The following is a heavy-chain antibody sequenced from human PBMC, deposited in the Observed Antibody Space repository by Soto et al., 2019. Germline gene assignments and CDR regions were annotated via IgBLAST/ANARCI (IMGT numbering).Heavy chain of an antibody. V-gene: IGHV3-7*04. Sequence: EVQLVESGGGLVQPGGSLRLSCAASGFTFSSYYLSWVRLAPGKGLEWVAIINEDGSTKYSVDSVKGRFTISRDNAQNSLYLQMNSLGAEGTAVYYCVRAQEFLMSYWGKGTLVTVSS. CDR1: GFTFSSYY. CDR3: VRAQEFLMSY. J-gene: IGHJ4*02. D-gene: IGHD3-3*01. CDR2: INEDGSTK.